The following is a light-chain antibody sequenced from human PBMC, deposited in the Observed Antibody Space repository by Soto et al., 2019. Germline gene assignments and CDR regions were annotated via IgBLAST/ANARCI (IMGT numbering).Light chain of an antibody. CDR3: QHYGRSPLS. Sequence: ETVLTQSPGTLSLSPGERATLSCRASQSVRFSYLAWYQQKPGQAPRLLIYGASSRATGIPDRFSGGGSGTDFTLPISSLEPEDFAVYYCQHYGRSPLSFGPGTKVDIK. V-gene: IGKV3-20*01. CDR2: GAS. J-gene: IGKJ3*01. CDR1: QSVRFSY.